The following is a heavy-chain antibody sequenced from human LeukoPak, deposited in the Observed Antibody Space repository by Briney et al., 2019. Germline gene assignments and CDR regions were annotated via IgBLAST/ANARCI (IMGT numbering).Heavy chain of an antibody. CDR2: IQYDGSNK. J-gene: IGHJ5*02. CDR3: TTTSNWFDP. CDR1: GFTFSSYG. D-gene: IGHD2/OR15-2a*01. Sequence: GGSLRLSCAASGFTFSSYGMHWVRQAPGKGLEWVAFIQYDGSNKYYADSVKGRFTISRDNSKNTLFLQMNSLRAEDTAVYYCTTTSNWFDPWGQGTLVTVSS. V-gene: IGHV3-30*02.